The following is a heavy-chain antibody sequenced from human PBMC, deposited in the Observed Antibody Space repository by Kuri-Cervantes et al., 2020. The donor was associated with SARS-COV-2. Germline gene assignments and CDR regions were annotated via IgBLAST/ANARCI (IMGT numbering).Heavy chain of an antibody. V-gene: IGHV3-7*01. Sequence: GESLKISCAASGFTFSSYWMSWVRQAPGKGLEWVANIKQDGSEKYYVDSVKGRFTISRDNAKNTLYLQMNSLRAEDTAVYYCARAGKWELLDAFDIWGQGTMVTVSS. CDR3: ARAGKWELLDAFDI. CDR2: IKQDGSEK. CDR1: GFTFSSYW. J-gene: IGHJ3*02. D-gene: IGHD1-26*01.